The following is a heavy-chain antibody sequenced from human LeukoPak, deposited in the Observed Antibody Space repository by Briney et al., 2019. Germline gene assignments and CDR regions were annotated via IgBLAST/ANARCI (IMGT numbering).Heavy chain of an antibody. CDR3: VRDTGVGPLIGSVYYFDY. CDR1: GGSFSDYY. Sequence: PSETLSLTCAVYGGSFSDYYWSWIRQSPGKGLEWIGEINHSGSTTNYNPSLKNRVTISVDTSKNQFSLKLSSMTVADTAVYYCVRDTGVGPLIGSVYYFDYWGQGTLVTVSS. CDR2: INHSGSTT. J-gene: IGHJ4*02. V-gene: IGHV4-34*01. D-gene: IGHD1-26*01.